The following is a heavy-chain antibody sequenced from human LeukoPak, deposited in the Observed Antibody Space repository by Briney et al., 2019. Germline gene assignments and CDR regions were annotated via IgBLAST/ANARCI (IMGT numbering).Heavy chain of an antibody. CDR2: ISSSGGYI. J-gene: IGHJ4*02. V-gene: IGHV3-21*01. CDR3: ARLRDTVTSASDY. Sequence: GGSLRLSCAASGFTFSSYWMTWVRQAPGKGLEWVSTISSSGGYIYYADSVKGRFTISRDTTKNSLYLQMNSLRVEDTAVYNCARLRDTVTSASDYWGQGTLVTVSS. CDR1: GFTFSSYW. D-gene: IGHD4-17*01.